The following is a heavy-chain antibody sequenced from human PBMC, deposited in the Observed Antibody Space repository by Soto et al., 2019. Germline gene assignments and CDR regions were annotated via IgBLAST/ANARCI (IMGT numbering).Heavy chain of an antibody. V-gene: IGHV3-48*01. J-gene: IGHJ4*02. Sequence: GGSLGLSCAASGFTFSSYSMNWVRQAPGKGLEWVSYISSSSSTIYYADSVKRRFTISRDNAKNSLYLQMNSLRGEDTAVYYCARGSQAQSEIGVVPAAIVGLFDYWGKGTLVTVAS. CDR1: GFTFSSYS. CDR3: ARGSQAQSEIGVVPAAIVGLFDY. D-gene: IGHD2-2*02. CDR2: ISSSSSTI.